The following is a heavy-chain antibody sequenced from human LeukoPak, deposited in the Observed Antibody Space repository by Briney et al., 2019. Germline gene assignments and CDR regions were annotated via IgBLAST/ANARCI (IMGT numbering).Heavy chain of an antibody. V-gene: IGHV2-70*04. J-gene: IGHJ4*02. D-gene: IGHD4-17*01. CDR2: IDWDDDK. CDR3: ARISYYGDRDY. CDR1: GFSLSISGMR. Sequence: SGPTLVNPTQTLTLTCTFSGFSLSISGMRVSWIRQPPGKALEWLARIDWDDDKFYSTSLKTRLTISKDTSKNQVVLTMTNMDPVDTATYYCARISYYGDRDYWGQGTLVTVSS.